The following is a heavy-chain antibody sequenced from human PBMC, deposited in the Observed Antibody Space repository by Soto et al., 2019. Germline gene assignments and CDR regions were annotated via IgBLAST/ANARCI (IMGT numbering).Heavy chain of an antibody. CDR2: IIPILDTA. Sequence: QVQLVQSGAEVKKPGSSVKVSCKASGGTFTSYTINWVRQAPGPGLEWMGRIIPILDTANYAQKLPGRVTVTVDKTAGTTFMGLTRLISEDMAVYYSARGVNDATRGDQRGQGTLVTVSS. J-gene: IGHJ4*02. CDR3: ARGVNDATRGDQ. CDR1: GGTFTSYT. D-gene: IGHD5-12*01. V-gene: IGHV1-69*08.